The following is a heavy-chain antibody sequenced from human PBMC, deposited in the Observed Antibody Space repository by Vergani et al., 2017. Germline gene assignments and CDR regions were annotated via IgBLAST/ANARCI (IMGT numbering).Heavy chain of an antibody. CDR1: GYSISSGYY. V-gene: IGHV4-38-2*02. J-gene: IGHJ5*02. CDR2: IYHRGRT. CDR3: ARASGGYVWGSYESWFDP. D-gene: IGHD3-16*01. Sequence: QVQLQESGPGLVKPSETLSLTCTVSGYSISSGYYWGWLRQPPGKGLEWIGSIYHRGRTYYNPSLKSRFTISVDTSKNQFSLKLSSVPAADTAVYYCARASGGYVWGSYESWFDPWGQGTLVTVSS.